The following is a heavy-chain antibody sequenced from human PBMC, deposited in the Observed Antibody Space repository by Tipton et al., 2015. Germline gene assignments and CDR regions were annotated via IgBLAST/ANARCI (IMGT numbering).Heavy chain of an antibody. CDR2: IQYSGGT. D-gene: IGHD4-23*01. CDR1: SDSINKYY. CDR3: ARARGRHGGLFDS. J-gene: IGHJ4*02. V-gene: IGHV4-59*01. Sequence: TLSLTCTVSSDSINKYYWSWIRQPPGKELEWIGYIQYSGGTNYNPSLESRVSISVDTSKTQFSLEMRSVTATDTAVYYCARARGRHGGLFDSWGQGVLVIVSS.